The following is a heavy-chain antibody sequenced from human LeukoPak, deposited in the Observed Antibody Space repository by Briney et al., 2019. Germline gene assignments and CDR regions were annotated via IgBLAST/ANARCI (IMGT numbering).Heavy chain of an antibody. CDR1: GFTFSSYA. Sequence: GGSLRLSCAASGFTFSSYAMSWVRQAPGKGLEWVSAISGSGGSTYYADSVKGRFTISRDNSKNTLYLQMNSLRAEDTAVYYCAKEGHYYDSSGYQGVLYYFDYWGQGTPVTVSS. CDR3: AKEGHYYDSSGYQGVLYYFDY. V-gene: IGHV3-23*01. D-gene: IGHD3-22*01. J-gene: IGHJ4*02. CDR2: ISGSGGST.